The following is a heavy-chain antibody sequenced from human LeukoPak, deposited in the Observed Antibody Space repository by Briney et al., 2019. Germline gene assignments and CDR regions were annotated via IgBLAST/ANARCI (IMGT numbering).Heavy chain of an antibody. CDR1: GFTFSSYW. V-gene: IGHV3-74*01. D-gene: IGHD5-12*01. Sequence: GGSLRLSYAASGFTFSSYWMHWVRQAPGKGLVWVSRVNSDGTGTTYADSVEGRFTISRDNAKNTVYLQMNSLRAEDTAIYYCIRTLIVATSPYMDFWGKGTTVTASS. CDR3: IRTLIVATSPYMDF. CDR2: VNSDGTGT. J-gene: IGHJ6*03.